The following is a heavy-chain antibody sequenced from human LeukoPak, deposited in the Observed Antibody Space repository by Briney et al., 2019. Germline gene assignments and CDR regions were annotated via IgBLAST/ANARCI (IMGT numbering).Heavy chain of an antibody. CDR1: GFTFTDYG. CDR2: IIWKSGSA. D-gene: IGHD5-24*01. J-gene: IGHJ4*02. V-gene: IGHV3-20*01. Sequence: GGSLRLSCVASGFTFTDYGVRWGRQAPGKGLEWVSGIIWKSGSAGYADSVEGRLTIPRDNARNARLLQMNSLIVEDTALYRWARGDGVNYWGQGIMVTVSS. CDR3: ARGDGVNY.